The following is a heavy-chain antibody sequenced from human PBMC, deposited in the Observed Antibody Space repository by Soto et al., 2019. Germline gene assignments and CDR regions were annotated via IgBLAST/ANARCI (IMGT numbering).Heavy chain of an antibody. V-gene: IGHV1-2*04. D-gene: IGHD6-13*01. Sequence: ASVKVSCKASGYTFTGYYMHWVRQAPGQGLEWMGWINPNSGGTNYAQKFQGWVTMTRDTSFSTAYMELSRLRSDDTAMYYCARGSGYCSSWLNYWGQGTLVTVSS. CDR1: GYTFTGYY. CDR3: ARGSGYCSSWLNY. CDR2: INPNSGGT. J-gene: IGHJ4*02.